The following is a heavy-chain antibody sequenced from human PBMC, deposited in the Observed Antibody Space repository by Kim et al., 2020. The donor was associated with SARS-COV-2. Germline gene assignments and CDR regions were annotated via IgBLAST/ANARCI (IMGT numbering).Heavy chain of an antibody. D-gene: IGHD3-22*01. CDR3: ARAEYDSSGYYYGPYAEYFQH. CDR1: GYTFTGYY. CDR2: INPNSGGT. V-gene: IGHV1-2*06. Sequence: ASVKVSCKASGYTFTGYYMHWVRQAPGQGLEWMGRINPNSGGTNYAQKFQGRVTMTRDTSISTAYMELSRLRSDDTAVYYCARAEYDSSGYYYGPYAEYFQHWGQGTLVTVSS. J-gene: IGHJ1*01.